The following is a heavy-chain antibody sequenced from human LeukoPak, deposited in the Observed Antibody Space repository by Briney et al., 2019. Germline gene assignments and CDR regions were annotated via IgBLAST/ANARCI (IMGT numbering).Heavy chain of an antibody. CDR3: ARDWQGGYFDY. J-gene: IGHJ4*02. CDR1: GGSISSGGYY. V-gene: IGHV4-31*03. CDR2: IYYSGST. Sequence: SQTLSLTCTVSGGSISSGGYYWSWIRQHPGKGLEWIGYIYYSGSTYYNPSLKRRVTISVDTSKNQFSLKLSSVTAADTAVYYCARDWQGGYFDYWGQGTLVTVSS.